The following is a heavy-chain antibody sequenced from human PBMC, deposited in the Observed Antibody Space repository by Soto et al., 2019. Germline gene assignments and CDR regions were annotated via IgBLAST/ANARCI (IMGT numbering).Heavy chain of an antibody. D-gene: IGHD2-21*02. Sequence: ASVKVSCKASGYTFSNYGIRWMRQVPGQGLEWMGWISAYNGDTKYAQKFQGRVTMTTDTSTSTAYMELRSLRSDDTAVYYCARERLQGAYCGGDCSPGFDYWGQGNMVTLYS. V-gene: IGHV1-18*01. CDR1: GYTFSNYG. CDR3: ARERLQGAYCGGDCSPGFDY. CDR2: ISAYNGDT. J-gene: IGHJ4*02.